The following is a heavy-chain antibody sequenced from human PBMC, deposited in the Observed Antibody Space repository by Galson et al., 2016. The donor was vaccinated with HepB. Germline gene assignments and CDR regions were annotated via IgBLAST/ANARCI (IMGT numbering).Heavy chain of an antibody. CDR3: TCGRSPGAY. CDR2: IYSGGST. D-gene: IGHD3-16*02. Sequence: SLRLSCAASGFTVSNNYMSWVRQAPGKGLEWVSLIYSGGSTSYADSVKGRFTISRDHFKNTLYLQMNSLRAEVTAVYFCTCGRSPGAYWGQGTLVTVSS. J-gene: IGHJ4*02. V-gene: IGHV3-53*01. CDR1: GFTVSNNY.